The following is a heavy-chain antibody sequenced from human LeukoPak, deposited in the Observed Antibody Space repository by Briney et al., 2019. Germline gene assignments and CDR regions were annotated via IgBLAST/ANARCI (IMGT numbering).Heavy chain of an antibody. Sequence: SETLSLTCTVSGGSISSGDYYWSWIRQPPGKGLEWVGYIYYSGSTHYNPSLKSRVTISVDTSKKQFSLKMTSVTAADTAVYYCARDMGSVAGHDYWGQGTLVTVSS. CDR1: GGSISSGDYY. CDR2: IYYSGST. V-gene: IGHV4-61*08. D-gene: IGHD6-13*01. CDR3: ARDMGSVAGHDY. J-gene: IGHJ4*02.